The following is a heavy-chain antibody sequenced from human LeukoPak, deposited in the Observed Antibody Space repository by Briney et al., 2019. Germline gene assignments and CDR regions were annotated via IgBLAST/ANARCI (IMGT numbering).Heavy chain of an antibody. Sequence: GGSLRLSCAASGFTFSSYGMHWVRQAPGTGLEWVAFIRYDGSNKYYADSVKGRFTISRDNSKNTLYLQMNSLRAEDTAVYYCAKDLRMTRNSDGAFDIWGQGTMVTVSS. CDR3: AKDLRMTRNSDGAFDI. CDR2: IRYDGSNK. J-gene: IGHJ3*02. V-gene: IGHV3-30*02. D-gene: IGHD5-24*01. CDR1: GFTFSSYG.